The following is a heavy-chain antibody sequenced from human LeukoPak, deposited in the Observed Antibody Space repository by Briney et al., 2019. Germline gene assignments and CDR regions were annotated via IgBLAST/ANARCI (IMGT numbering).Heavy chain of an antibody. CDR1: GFTFDKYG. V-gene: IGHV3-30*18. Sequence: GGSLRLSCGASGFTFDKYGMHYVRQAPGKELEWVAVILEDGRIKKYADSVKDRFTISRDNTNNTLYLQMHSLRVEDTGIYFCAKDRETTASGTFDYWGLGTLVTVSS. J-gene: IGHJ4*02. D-gene: IGHD1-1*01. CDR3: AKDRETTASGTFDY. CDR2: ILEDGRIK.